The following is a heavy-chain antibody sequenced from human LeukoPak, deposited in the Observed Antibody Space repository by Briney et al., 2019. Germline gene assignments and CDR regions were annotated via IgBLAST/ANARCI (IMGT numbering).Heavy chain of an antibody. CDR1: GFTFSNFG. CDR3: AKTNGYYDY. J-gene: IGHJ4*02. V-gene: IGHV3-23*01. Sequence: GGSLRLSCAASGFTFSNFGMSWVRHAPGRGLEWVSGISGGGDTTYYAESVKGRFTISRDNSKNTLFLQMNSLSAEDTAVYYCAKTNGYYDYWGQGTLVAVSS. CDR2: ISGGGDTT. D-gene: IGHD3-22*01.